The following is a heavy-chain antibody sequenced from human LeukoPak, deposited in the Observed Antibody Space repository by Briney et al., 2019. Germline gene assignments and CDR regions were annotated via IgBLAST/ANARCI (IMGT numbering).Heavy chain of an antibody. V-gene: IGHV3-33*01. D-gene: IGHD3-16*02. Sequence: GKSLRLSCGGSGFTFSSYCMHWVRQAPGKGLEWVAIIWYDGCNKYYTDSVKGRFTISRDNSKNTVYLEMNSLRAEDTAVYYCARGGYTSASALDYWGQGTLVTVSS. CDR2: IWYDGCNK. J-gene: IGHJ4*02. CDR1: GFTFSSYC. CDR3: ARGGYTSASALDY.